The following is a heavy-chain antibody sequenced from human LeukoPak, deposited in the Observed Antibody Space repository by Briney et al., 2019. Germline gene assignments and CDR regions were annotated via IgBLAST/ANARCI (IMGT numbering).Heavy chain of an antibody. Sequence: EASVKVSCKASGYTFTSYGISWVRQAPGQGLEWMGWISAYNGNTNYAQKLQGRVTMTTDTSTSTAYMELRSLRSDDTAVYYCARDPSIVGATRLDYWGQGTLVTVSS. V-gene: IGHV1-18*01. CDR1: GYTFTSYG. J-gene: IGHJ4*02. D-gene: IGHD1-26*01. CDR3: ARDPSIVGATRLDY. CDR2: ISAYNGNT.